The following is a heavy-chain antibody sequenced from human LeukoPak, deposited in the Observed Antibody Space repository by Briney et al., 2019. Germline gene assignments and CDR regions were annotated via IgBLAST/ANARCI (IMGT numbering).Heavy chain of an antibody. D-gene: IGHD5-18*01. CDR3: ARDRRYSYGAHFDY. J-gene: IGHJ4*02. CDR2: ISSSSSTI. CDR1: GFTFSSYS. V-gene: IGHV3-48*01. Sequence: GGSLRLSCAASGFTFSSYSMNWVRQAPGKGLEWVSYISSSSSTIYYADSVKGRFAISRDNAKNSLYLQMNSLRAEDTAVYYCARDRRYSYGAHFDYWGQGTLVTVSS.